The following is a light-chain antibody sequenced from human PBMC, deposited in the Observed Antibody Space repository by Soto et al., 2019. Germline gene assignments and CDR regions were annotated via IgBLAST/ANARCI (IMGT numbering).Light chain of an antibody. V-gene: IGKV3-15*01. Sequence: EIVMTQSPATLSVSPGERATLSCRASQSVSGNLAWYQQRPGQAPRLLMYGASTRADGIPARFTGSGSGTEFTLTISSLQPEDFATYYCQQSYSTPLTFGGGTKVDIK. CDR2: GAS. CDR1: QSVSGN. J-gene: IGKJ4*01. CDR3: QQSYSTPLT.